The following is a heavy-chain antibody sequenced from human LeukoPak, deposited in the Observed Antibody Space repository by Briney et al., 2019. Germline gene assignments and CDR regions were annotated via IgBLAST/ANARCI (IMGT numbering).Heavy chain of an antibody. J-gene: IGHJ3*02. V-gene: IGHV4-59*01. D-gene: IGHD5-18*01. CDR1: GGSISSYY. CDR2: IYYSGST. CDR3: ARDLGVMVRAFDI. Sequence: KPSETLSLTCTVSGGSISSYYWSWIRQPPGKRLEWIGYIYYSGSTSYNPSLKSRVTISVDTSKIQISLKLSSVTAADTAVYYCARDLGVMVRAFDIWGQGTMVTVSS.